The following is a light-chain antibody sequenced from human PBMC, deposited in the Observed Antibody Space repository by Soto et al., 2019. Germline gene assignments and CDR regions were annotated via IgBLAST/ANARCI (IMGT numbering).Light chain of an antibody. CDR2: AAS. CDR1: QSITTW. CDR3: QHIHSIPIT. J-gene: IGKJ5*01. V-gene: IGKV1-5*01. Sequence: DIQMTQSPSTVSAYVGDSVTITCRASQSITTWLAWYQQRPGKAPKLLIHAASSLQSGVPSRFSGSGSGTHLTLTISSLQPEDFATYYCQHIHSIPITFGQGTRLEIK.